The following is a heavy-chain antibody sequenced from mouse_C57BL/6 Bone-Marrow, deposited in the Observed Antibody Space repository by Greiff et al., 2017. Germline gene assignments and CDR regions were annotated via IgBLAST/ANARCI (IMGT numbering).Heavy chain of an antibody. CDR2: IYPGSGST. D-gene: IGHD2-10*01. Sequence: QVQLKESGAELVKPGASVKMSCKASGYTFTSYWITWVKQRPGQGLEWIGDIYPGSGSTNYNEKFKSKATLTVDTSSSTAYMQLSSLTSEDSAVYYCARPYYCNYWYFEFGCTGTTVTVSS. J-gene: IGHJ1*03. CDR3: ARPYYCNYWYFEF. V-gene: IGHV1-55*01. CDR1: GYTFTSYW.